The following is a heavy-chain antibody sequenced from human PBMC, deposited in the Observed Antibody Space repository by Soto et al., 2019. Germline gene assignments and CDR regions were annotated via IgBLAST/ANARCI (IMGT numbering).Heavy chain of an antibody. D-gene: IGHD3-3*01. Sequence: SGTLSRTCAVYGGPVNGYYWKRMRQPPGKGLEWIGEINHTGGTHYNPPLKSRVTMSVDTSKNQFSLRLSSVTAADTAIYYCATRITVFGLLIPPFDPWGPGTQVTVS. CDR3: ATRITVFGLLIPPFDP. V-gene: IGHV4-34*01. CDR1: GGPVNGYY. J-gene: IGHJ5*02. CDR2: INHTGGT.